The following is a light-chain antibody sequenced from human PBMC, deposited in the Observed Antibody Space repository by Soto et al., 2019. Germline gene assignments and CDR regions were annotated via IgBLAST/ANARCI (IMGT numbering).Light chain of an antibody. Sequence: QSALTQPASVSGSPGQSITISCTGTSSDVGGYNYVSWYQQLPGKAPKLMIYGVTNRPSGVSNRFSGSKSGNTASLTISGLQAEDEADYYCSSYTSSTTLSVVFGGGTKVTVL. CDR1: SSDVGGYNY. CDR3: SSYTSSTTLSVV. CDR2: GVT. J-gene: IGLJ2*01. V-gene: IGLV2-14*01.